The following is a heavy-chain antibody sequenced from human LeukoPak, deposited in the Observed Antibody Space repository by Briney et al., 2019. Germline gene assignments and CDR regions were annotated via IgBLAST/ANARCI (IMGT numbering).Heavy chain of an antibody. D-gene: IGHD3-16*01. CDR1: GGSFSGHY. CDR2: INHSGRT. J-gene: IGHJ4*02. V-gene: IGHV4-34*01. Sequence: SETLSLTCAVYGGSFSGHYWSWIRQPPGKGLEWIGEINHSGRTNYNPSLKSRVIISVDTSKNKFSLKLSSVTAADTAVYYCATQNRVGGKFDYWGQGTLVTVSS. CDR3: ATQNRVGGKFDY.